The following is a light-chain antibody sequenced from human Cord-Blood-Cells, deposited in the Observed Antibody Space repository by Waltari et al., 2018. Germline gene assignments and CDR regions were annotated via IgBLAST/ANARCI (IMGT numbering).Light chain of an antibody. V-gene: IGLV2-23*03. CDR2: EGS. CDR1: SRDVGSYNR. J-gene: IGLJ2*01. Sequence: QSALTQSASVSGPPGQSITNSRTGTSRDVGSYNRVSWYQQHPGKAPKLMIYEGSKRASGVSNRFSGSKSGNTASLTISGLQAEDEADYYCCSYAGSSTFVVFGGGTKLTVL. CDR3: CSYAGSSTFVV.